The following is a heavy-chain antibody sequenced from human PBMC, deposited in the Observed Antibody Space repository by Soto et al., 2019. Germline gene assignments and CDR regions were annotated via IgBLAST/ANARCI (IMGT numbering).Heavy chain of an antibody. CDR3: ARDVLTAAAGFDY. CDR2: ISSSSSTI. Sequence: GSLRLSCAASGFTFSSYSMNWVRQAPGKGLEWVSYISSSSSTIYYADSVKGRFTISRDNAKNSLYLQMNSLRAEDTAVYYCARDVLTAAAGFDYWGQGTLVTVSS. J-gene: IGHJ4*02. CDR1: GFTFSSYS. D-gene: IGHD6-13*01. V-gene: IGHV3-48*01.